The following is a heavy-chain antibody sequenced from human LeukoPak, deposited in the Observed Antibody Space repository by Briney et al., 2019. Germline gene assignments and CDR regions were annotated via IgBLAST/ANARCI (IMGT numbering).Heavy chain of an antibody. J-gene: IGHJ6*02. CDR2: IYYSGST. CDR3: ARRGTPYYDYYYGMDV. CDR1: GGSISSYY. V-gene: IGHV4-59*08. D-gene: IGHD1-1*01. Sequence: SETLSLTCTVSGGSISSYYWSWIRQPPGKGLEWIGYIYYSGSTNYNPSLKSRVTISVDTSKNQFSLKLSSVTAADTAVYYCARRGTPYYDYYYGMDVWGQGTTVTVSS.